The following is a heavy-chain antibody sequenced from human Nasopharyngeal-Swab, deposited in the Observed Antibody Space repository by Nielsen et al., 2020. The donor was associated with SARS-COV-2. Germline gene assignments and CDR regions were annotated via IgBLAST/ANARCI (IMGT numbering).Heavy chain of an antibody. CDR3: ARGGDPREVVAATDCFDP. CDR2: INPGSGSA. V-gene: IGHV1-46*01. Sequence: WVRHAPGQGIAWMGIINPGSGSARYSQNFQGRVTMTRDTSTSTVYMELSSLRSEDTAVYYCARGGDPREVVAATDCFDPWGQGTLVTVSS. J-gene: IGHJ5*02. D-gene: IGHD2-15*01.